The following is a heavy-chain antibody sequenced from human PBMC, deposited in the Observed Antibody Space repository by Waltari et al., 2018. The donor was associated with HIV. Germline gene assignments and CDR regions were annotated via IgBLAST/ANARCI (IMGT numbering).Heavy chain of an antibody. J-gene: IGHJ2*01. Sequence: QLQLQASGPGLVKPSEHLSLTCTVSGASISSSSYYWGWIRPPPGQGLEWIGSIYYSGSTYYNPSLKSRVTISVDTSKNQFSLKLSSVTAADTAVYYCARVQTGVDTAMVNRYFDLWGRGTLVTVSS. D-gene: IGHD5-18*01. V-gene: IGHV4-39*01. CDR1: GASISSSSYY. CDR3: ARVQTGVDTAMVNRYFDL. CDR2: IYYSGST.